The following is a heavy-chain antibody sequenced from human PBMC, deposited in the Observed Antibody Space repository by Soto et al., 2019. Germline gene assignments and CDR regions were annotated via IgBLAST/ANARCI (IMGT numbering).Heavy chain of an antibody. V-gene: IGHV3-23*01. CDR2: ISGSGCST. J-gene: IGHJ4*02. Sequence: EVQLFESGGGLVQPGGSMRLSCAASGFTFSSYAMSWVRQAPGKGLEWVSAISGSGCSTSYADSVKGRFTISRDNSKNPLYLQMNSLRAEDTAVYYWATDILTGYSPFDYCGQGTLVTVSS. D-gene: IGHD3-9*01. CDR3: ATDILTGYSPFDY. CDR1: GFTFSSYA.